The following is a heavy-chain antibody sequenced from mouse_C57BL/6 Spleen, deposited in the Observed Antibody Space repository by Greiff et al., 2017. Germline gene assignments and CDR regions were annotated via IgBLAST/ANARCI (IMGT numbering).Heavy chain of an antibody. J-gene: IGHJ2*01. CDR2: IYPGDGDT. D-gene: IGHD1-1*01. CDR3: AITTVVPYYFDY. Sequence: VQLVESGAELVKPGASVKISCKASGYAFSSYWMNWVKQRPGKGLEWIGQIYPGDGDTNYNGKFKGKATLTADKSSSTAYMQLSSLTSEDSAVYFCAITTVVPYYFDYWGQGTTLTVSS. V-gene: IGHV1-80*01. CDR1: GYAFSSYW.